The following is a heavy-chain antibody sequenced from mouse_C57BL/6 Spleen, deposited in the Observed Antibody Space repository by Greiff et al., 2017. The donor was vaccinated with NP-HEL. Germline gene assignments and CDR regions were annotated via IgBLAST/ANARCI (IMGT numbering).Heavy chain of an antibody. V-gene: IGHV5-4*03. CDR2: ISDGGSYT. D-gene: IGHD1-1*01. Sequence: EVMLVESGGGLVKPGGSLKLSCAASGFTFSSYAMSWVRQTPEKRLEWVATISDGGSYTYYPDNVKGRFTISRDNAKNNLFLQMSHLKSEDTAMYYCAVGGYYGSSSWYFDVWGTGTTVTVSS. J-gene: IGHJ1*03. CDR1: GFTFSSYA. CDR3: AVGGYYGSSSWYFDV.